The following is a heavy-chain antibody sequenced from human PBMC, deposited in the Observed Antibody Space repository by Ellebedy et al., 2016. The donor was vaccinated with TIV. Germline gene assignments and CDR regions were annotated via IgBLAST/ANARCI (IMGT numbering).Heavy chain of an antibody. CDR2: IHQDGSDN. CDR1: GFTFSNYY. V-gene: IGHV3-7*03. J-gene: IGHJ4*02. Sequence: PGGSLRLSCAASGFTFSNYYMTWVRQAPGKGLEWVANIHQDGSDNHYVDSVKGRFTISRDNAKNSLYLQMNSLRAEDTAVYYCAQRGADYWGQGTPVTVSS. CDR3: AQRGADY. D-gene: IGHD3-16*01.